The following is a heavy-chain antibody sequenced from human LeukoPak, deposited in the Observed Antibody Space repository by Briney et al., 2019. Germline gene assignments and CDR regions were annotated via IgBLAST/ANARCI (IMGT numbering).Heavy chain of an antibody. CDR3: ARAGDRRDGPMGFGY. CDR1: AGSISSYY. V-gene: IGHV4-4*07. Sequence: SETLSLTATVSAGSISSYYWSWIPPPPGKGLEWIGRTYTSESTNYNPALKSRVTMSVDTSKNQFSLKLSSVTAADTAVYYCARAGDRRDGPMGFGYWGKGTLVTVSS. CDR2: TYTSEST. D-gene: IGHD5-24*01. J-gene: IGHJ4*02.